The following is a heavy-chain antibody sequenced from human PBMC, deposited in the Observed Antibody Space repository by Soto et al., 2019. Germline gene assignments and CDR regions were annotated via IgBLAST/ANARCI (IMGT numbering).Heavy chain of an antibody. Sequence: GASVKVSCKASGYTFTSYYMHWVRQAPGQALEWMGIINPSGGSTSYAQKFQGRLTMTRVTSTSTVYMELSSLRSEDTAVYYCARDTVVPFSYGMDVWGQGTTVTVSS. J-gene: IGHJ6*02. CDR2: INPSGGST. CDR1: GYTFTSYY. V-gene: IGHV1-46*01. D-gene: IGHD2-21*01. CDR3: ARDTVVPFSYGMDV.